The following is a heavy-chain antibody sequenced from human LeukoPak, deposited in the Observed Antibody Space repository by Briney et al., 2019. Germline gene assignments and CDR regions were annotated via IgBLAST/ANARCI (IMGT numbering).Heavy chain of an antibody. CDR1: GFTFGSYG. D-gene: IGHD3-10*01. CDR2: IRSDGSNK. J-gene: IGHJ4*02. V-gene: IGHV3-30*02. CDR3: DTGPH. Sequence: GGSLRLSCAASGFTFGSYGMHWVRQAPGKGLGWVTFIRSDGSNKYYADSVKGRFTISRDNSKNTLYLQMNSLRAEDTAVYYCDTGPHWGQGTLVTVSS.